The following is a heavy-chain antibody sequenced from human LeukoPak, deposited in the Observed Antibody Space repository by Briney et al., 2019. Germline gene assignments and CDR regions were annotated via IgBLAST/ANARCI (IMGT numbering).Heavy chain of an antibody. V-gene: IGHV4-38-2*01. D-gene: IGHD1-26*01. J-gene: IGHJ5*02. CDR3: ARMGEGDWFDP. Sequence: PETLSLTCAVSGYSISSGYYWGRIRPPPGKGLEWIGSIYHSGSTYYNPSLKSRVTISVDTSKNQFSLKLSSVTAADTAVYYCARMGEGDWFDPWGQGTLVTVSS. CDR2: IYHSGST. CDR1: GYSISSGYY.